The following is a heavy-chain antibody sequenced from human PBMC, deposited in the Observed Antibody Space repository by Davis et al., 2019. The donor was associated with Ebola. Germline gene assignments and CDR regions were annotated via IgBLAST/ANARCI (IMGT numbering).Heavy chain of an antibody. J-gene: IGHJ4*02. CDR1: GFTFSDYY. D-gene: IGHD1-26*01. Sequence: GESLKISCAASGFTFSDYYMSWIRQAPGKGLEWVSYISSSGSTIYYADSVKGRLSISRDNAKNSLYLQMNSLRAEDTAVYYCARFYSGNYFDYWGQGTLVTVSS. CDR2: ISSSGSTI. V-gene: IGHV3-11*04. CDR3: ARFYSGNYFDY.